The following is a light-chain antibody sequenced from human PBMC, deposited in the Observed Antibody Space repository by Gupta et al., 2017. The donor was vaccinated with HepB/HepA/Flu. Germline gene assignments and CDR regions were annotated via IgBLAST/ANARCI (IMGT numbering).Light chain of an antibody. CDR2: AAS. Sequence: DNQITYSPSSSSASVGDRVTITCRASQGISTFLAWFQQRPGKVPKLLIHAASILQTGVPSRFSGSGSGTDFTLTISSLQPEDVATYYCHKYDNAPLTFGGGTKVEI. CDR1: QGISTF. J-gene: IGKJ4*01. CDR3: HKYDNAPLT. V-gene: IGKV1-27*01.